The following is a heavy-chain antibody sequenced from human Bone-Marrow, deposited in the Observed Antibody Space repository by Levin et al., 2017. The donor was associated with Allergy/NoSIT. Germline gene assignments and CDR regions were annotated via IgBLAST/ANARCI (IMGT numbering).Heavy chain of an antibody. V-gene: IGHV3-30*18. Sequence: GGSLRLSCAASGFTFSTYMHWVRQAPGEGLEWVAAISYDARDKYYLDSVRGRFSLSRDNSKNTVFLQLNRLRPEDTAVYYCAKDLGGDYFYPYAFYVWGQGTMVTVSS. D-gene: IGHD4-17*01. J-gene: IGHJ3*01. CDR2: ISYDARDK. CDR1: GFTFSTY. CDR3: AKDLGGDYFYPYAFYV.